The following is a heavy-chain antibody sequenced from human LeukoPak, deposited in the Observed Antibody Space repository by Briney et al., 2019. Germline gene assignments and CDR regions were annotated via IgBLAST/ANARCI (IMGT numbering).Heavy chain of an antibody. CDR2: MNSGSSKT. Sequence: ASVKVSCKASGYTFTNYDINWVRQAPGQGLEWMGWMNSGSSKTGYAQNFKGRVTFTSDTSTNTAYMELRSLRSEDTAVYYCASHGLERVLSPVAFGVATNYFDYWGQGTLVTVSS. CDR1: GYTFTNYD. V-gene: IGHV1-8*03. CDR3: ASHGLERVLSPVAFGVATNYFDY. J-gene: IGHJ4*02. D-gene: IGHD3-3*01.